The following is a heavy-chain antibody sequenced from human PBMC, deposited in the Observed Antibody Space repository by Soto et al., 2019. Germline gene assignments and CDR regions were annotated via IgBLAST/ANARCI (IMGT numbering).Heavy chain of an antibody. CDR3: AKVGDIVVVVAAFDY. D-gene: IGHD2-15*01. CDR2: ISYDGSNK. CDR1: GFTFSSYG. Sequence: PGGSLRLSCAASGFTFSSYGMHWVRQAPGKGLEWVAVISYDGSNKYYADSVKGRFTISRDNSKNTLYLQMNSLRAEDTAVYYCAKVGDIVVVVAAFDYWGQGTLVTVSS. J-gene: IGHJ4*02. V-gene: IGHV3-30*18.